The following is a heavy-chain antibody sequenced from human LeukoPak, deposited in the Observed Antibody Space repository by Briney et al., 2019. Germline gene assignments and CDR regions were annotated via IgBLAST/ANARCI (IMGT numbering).Heavy chain of an antibody. CDR2: IYYSGST. J-gene: IGHJ3*02. CDR3: ARPATMIVVVSAFDI. D-gene: IGHD3-22*01. V-gene: IGHV4-39*01. CDR1: GGSISSSSYY. Sequence: PSETLSLTCTVSGGSISSSSYYWGWIRQPPGKGLEWIGSIYYSGSTYYNPSLKSRVTISVDTSKNQFSLKLSSVTAADTAVYYCARPATMIVVVSAFDIWGQGTMVTVSS.